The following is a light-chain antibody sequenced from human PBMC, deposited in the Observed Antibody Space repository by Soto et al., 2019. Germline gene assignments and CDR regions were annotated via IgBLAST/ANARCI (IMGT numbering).Light chain of an antibody. Sequence: EIVLTQSPGTLSLSPGERATLSCRASQSVSSSYLAWYQQKPGQAPRLLIYGASSRATGIPDRFSGSGSGTDFTLAISRLEPEDFALYYCQQYGSPPGTFGPGTKVEI. CDR2: GAS. CDR3: QQYGSPPGT. J-gene: IGKJ1*01. CDR1: QSVSSSY. V-gene: IGKV3-20*01.